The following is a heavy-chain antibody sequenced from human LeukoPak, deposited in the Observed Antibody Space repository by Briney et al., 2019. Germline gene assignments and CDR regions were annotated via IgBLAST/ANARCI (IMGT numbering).Heavy chain of an antibody. J-gene: IGHJ4*02. Sequence: GASLRLSCAAHGFTFSSYAMSWVRQAPGKGLEWVSAISGSGGSTYYADSVKGRFTNSRDNSKNTLYLQMNSLRAEDTAVYYCAKDGGSSPYYFDYWGQGTLVTVSS. D-gene: IGHD1-26*01. V-gene: IGHV3-23*01. CDR2: ISGSGGST. CDR3: AKDGGSSPYYFDY. CDR1: GFTFSSYA.